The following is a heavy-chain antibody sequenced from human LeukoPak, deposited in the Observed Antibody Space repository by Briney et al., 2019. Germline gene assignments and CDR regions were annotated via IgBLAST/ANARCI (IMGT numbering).Heavy chain of an antibody. CDR3: AKGDHSGYNFTYFDS. CDR1: GFTFDDYA. V-gene: IGHV3-9*01. J-gene: IGHJ4*02. D-gene: IGHD5-12*01. CDR2: ISWISGSI. Sequence: GRSLRLSCAASGFTFDDYAMHWVRQAPGKGLEWVSGISWISGSIGYADSEKGRFTISRDNAKNSLYLQMNSLRAEDTALYYCAKGDHSGYNFTYFDSWGQGTLVTVSS.